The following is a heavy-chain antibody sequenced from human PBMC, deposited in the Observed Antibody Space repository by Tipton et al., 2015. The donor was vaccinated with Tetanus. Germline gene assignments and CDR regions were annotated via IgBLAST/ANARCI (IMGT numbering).Heavy chain of an antibody. CDR3: AKDRYDSSGYYYLWDY. CDR2: ISGSGGGT. Sequence: GSLRLSCAASGFTFSDYGMSWVRQAPGKGLEWVSAISGSGGGTYYADSVKGRFIISRDNSKNTLYLQMNSLRAEDTAVYYCAKDRYDSSGYYYLWDYWGQGTLVTVSS. V-gene: IGHV3-23*01. D-gene: IGHD3-22*01. CDR1: GFTFSDYG. J-gene: IGHJ4*02.